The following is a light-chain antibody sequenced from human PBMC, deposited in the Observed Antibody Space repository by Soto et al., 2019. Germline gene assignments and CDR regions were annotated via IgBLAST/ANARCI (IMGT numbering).Light chain of an antibody. CDR3: QQSKT. Sequence: IVFAQCPITLALSXAASTTPSCTASQSVSRPYLALYQQKPGHAPRLLSYGASSRATGIPDRFSGSGSGTHFTLTISRLEPEDSAVYYCQQSKTCGQGTKVDI. J-gene: IGKJ1*01. CDR1: QSVSRPY. CDR2: GAS. V-gene: IGKV3-20*01.